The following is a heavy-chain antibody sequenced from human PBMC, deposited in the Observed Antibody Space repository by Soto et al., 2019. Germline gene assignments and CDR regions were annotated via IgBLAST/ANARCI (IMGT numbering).Heavy chain of an antibody. J-gene: IGHJ4*02. Sequence: GGSLRLSCAASGFTFSSYAMSWVRQAPGKGLEWVSAISGSGGSTYYAETVKGRFTISRDNSKKTLYLQMNSLKAEDTAVYYCAKDTSGFFDYWGQGTQVTVSS. D-gene: IGHD5-12*01. CDR1: GFTFSSYA. CDR3: AKDTSGFFDY. V-gene: IGHV3-23*01. CDR2: ISGSGGST.